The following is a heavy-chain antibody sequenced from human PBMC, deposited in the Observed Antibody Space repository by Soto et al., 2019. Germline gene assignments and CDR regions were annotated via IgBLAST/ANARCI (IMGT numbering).Heavy chain of an antibody. D-gene: IGHD2-2*01. CDR3: SFAPNWTYQLTRC. Sequence: SVKVSCKASGGMFYSSAINWVRQAPGQVLEGMGGIGPMNGSPKYAQEFLGRVTISADASATTAYMDLSGLKSEDTAVYYCSFAPNWTYQLTRCWGGGTQVTVSS. CDR1: GGMFYSSA. J-gene: IGHJ4*02. CDR2: IGPMNGSP. V-gene: IGHV1-69*13.